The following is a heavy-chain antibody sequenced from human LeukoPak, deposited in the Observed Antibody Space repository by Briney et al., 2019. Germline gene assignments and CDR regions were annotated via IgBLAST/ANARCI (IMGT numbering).Heavy chain of an antibody. CDR2: ISSSSSYI. Sequence: GGSLRLSCAASGFTFSSYSMNWVRQAPGKGLEWASSISSSSSYIYYAGSVKGRFTISRDNAKNSLYLQMNSLRAEDTAVYYCASSTVGTLDYWGQGTLVTVSS. CDR1: GFTFSSYS. CDR3: ASSTVGTLDY. V-gene: IGHV3-21*01. J-gene: IGHJ4*02. D-gene: IGHD1-14*01.